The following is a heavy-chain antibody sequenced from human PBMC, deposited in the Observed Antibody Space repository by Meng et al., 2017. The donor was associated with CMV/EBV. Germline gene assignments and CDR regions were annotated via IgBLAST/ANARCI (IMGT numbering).Heavy chain of an antibody. CDR3: ANYCSSTSCYTRSDY. V-gene: IGHV3-48*01. Sequence: LTGAASGFTFSSYSMNWVRQAPGKGLEWVSYISSSSSTIYYADSVKGRFTISRDNYKNTLYLQMNSLRAEDTAVYYCANYCSSTSCYTRSDYWGQGTLVTVSS. CDR2: ISSSSSTI. J-gene: IGHJ4*02. D-gene: IGHD2-2*02. CDR1: GFTFSSYS.